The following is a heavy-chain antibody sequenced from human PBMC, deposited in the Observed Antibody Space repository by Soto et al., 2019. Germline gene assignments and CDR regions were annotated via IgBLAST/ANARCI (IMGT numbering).Heavy chain of an antibody. CDR1: GGTFSSYA. V-gene: IGHV1-69*06. Sequence: QVQLVQSGAEVKKPGSSVKVSCKASGGTFSSYAISWVRQAPGQGLEWMGGIIPIFGTANYAQKFQGRVTITADKSTSPAYMELSSLRSEDTAVYYCAAVTGYYTGYYYYGMDVWGQGTTVTVSS. D-gene: IGHD3-9*01. CDR2: IIPIFGTA. CDR3: AAVTGYYTGYYYYGMDV. J-gene: IGHJ6*02.